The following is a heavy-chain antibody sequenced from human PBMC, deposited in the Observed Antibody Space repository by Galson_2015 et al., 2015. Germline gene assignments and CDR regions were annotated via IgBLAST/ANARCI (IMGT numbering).Heavy chain of an antibody. D-gene: IGHD6-19*01. V-gene: IGHV3-30*03. CDR3: ARRFGWYFDY. CDR1: GFTVSSYG. Sequence: SLRLSCAASGFTVSSYGMHWVRQAPGKGLEWVAIILYDGSNKYYADSVKGRFTISRDNSKNTLYLQMNSLRAEDTAVYYCARRFGWYFDYWGQGTLVTVSS. J-gene: IGHJ4*02. CDR2: ILYDGSNK.